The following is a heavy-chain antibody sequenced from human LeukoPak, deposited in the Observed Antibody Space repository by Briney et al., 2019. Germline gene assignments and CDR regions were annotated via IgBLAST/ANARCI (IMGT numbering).Heavy chain of an antibody. CDR1: GGSISSGSYY. J-gene: IGHJ4*02. CDR2: IYTSGST. CDR3: ARDPSLWEQWPYFDY. V-gene: IGHV4-61*02. Sequence: SQTMSLTCTVSGGSISSGSYYWSWIRQPAGKGLEWIGRIYTSGSTNYNPSLKSRVTISVDTSKDQFSLKLSSVTAADTAVYYCARDPSLWEQWPYFDYWGQGTLVTVSS. D-gene: IGHD6-19*01.